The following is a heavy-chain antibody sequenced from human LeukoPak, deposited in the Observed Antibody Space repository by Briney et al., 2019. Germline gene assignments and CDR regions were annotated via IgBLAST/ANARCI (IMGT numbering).Heavy chain of an antibody. V-gene: IGHV4-61*01. Sequence: SETLSLTCTVSGGSVSSGSYYWSWIRQPPGKGLEWIGYIYYSGSTNYNPSLKSRVTMSVDTSKNQFSLKLSSVTAADTAVYYCARDIDILTGYYRHNWLDPWGQGTLVTVSS. D-gene: IGHD3-9*01. CDR1: GGSVSSGSYY. CDR2: IYYSGST. J-gene: IGHJ5*02. CDR3: ARDIDILTGYYRHNWLDP.